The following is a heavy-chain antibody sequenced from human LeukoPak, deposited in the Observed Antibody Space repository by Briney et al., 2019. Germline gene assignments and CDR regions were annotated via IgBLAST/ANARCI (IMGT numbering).Heavy chain of an antibody. D-gene: IGHD6-19*01. CDR2: ISAYNSNT. CDR3: ARVQGSSGWYIFDY. CDR1: GYTFTSYG. V-gene: IGHV1-18*01. J-gene: IGHJ4*02. Sequence: ASVKVSCKASGYTFTSYGISWVRQAPGQGLEWMGWISAYNSNTNYAQKLQGRVTMTTDTSTSTAYMELRSLRSDDTAVYYCARVQGSSGWYIFDYWGQGTLVTVSS.